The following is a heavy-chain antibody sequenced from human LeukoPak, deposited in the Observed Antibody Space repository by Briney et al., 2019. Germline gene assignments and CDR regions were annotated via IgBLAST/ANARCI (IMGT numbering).Heavy chain of an antibody. D-gene: IGHD6-6*01. CDR2: ISSSSSYI. J-gene: IGHJ5*02. Sequence: GGSLRLSCAASGFTFSSYSMNWVRQAPGKGLEWVSSISSSSSYIYYADSVKGRFTISRDNAKNSLYLLMNSLRAEDTAVYYCARVCGRCGAARKDWFDPWGQGTLVTVSS. V-gene: IGHV3-21*01. CDR3: ARVCGRCGAARKDWFDP. CDR1: GFTFSSYS.